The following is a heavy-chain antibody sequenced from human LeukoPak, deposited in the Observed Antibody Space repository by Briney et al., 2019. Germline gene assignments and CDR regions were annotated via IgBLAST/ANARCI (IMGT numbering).Heavy chain of an antibody. V-gene: IGHV4-39*07. CDR2: IYYSGTI. J-gene: IGHJ4*02. Sequence: SETLSLTCTVSGGSISCGSYYWGWIRQPPGKGLEWIGSIYYSGTIYFSGSSDYNPSLKSRVTISGDTSKNQFSLELSSVTAADTAVYYCARDFDYWGQGTLVTVSS. CDR3: ARDFDY. CDR1: GGSISCGSYY.